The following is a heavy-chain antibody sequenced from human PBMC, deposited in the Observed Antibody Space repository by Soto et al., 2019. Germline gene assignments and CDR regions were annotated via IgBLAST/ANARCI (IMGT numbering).Heavy chain of an antibody. V-gene: IGHV3-21*01. J-gene: IGHJ6*02. CDR1: GFTFSSYS. CDR2: ISSSSSYI. D-gene: IGHD4-17*01. CDR3: ARVDGTVTYYYYGMDV. Sequence: EVQLVESGGGLVKPGGSLRLSCAASGFTFSSYSMNWVRQAPGKGLEWVSSISSSSSYIYYADSVKGRFTISRDNDKNSLYLQMNSLRAEDTAVYYCARVDGTVTYYYYGMDVWGQGTTVTVSS.